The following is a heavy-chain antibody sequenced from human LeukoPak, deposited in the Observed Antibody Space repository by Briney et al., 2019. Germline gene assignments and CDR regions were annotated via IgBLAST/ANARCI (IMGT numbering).Heavy chain of an antibody. CDR2: IYYSGST. CDR3: ARGVVAGYCSSTSCLMYYFDY. D-gene: IGHD2-2*01. CDR1: GGSISSSSYY. V-gene: IGHV4-39*07. Sequence: PSETLSLTCTVSGGSISSSSYYWGWIRQPPGKGLEWIGSIYYSGSTYYNPSLKSRVTISVDTSKNQFSLKLSSVTAADTAVYYCARGVVAGYCSSTSCLMYYFDYWGQGTLVTVSS. J-gene: IGHJ4*02.